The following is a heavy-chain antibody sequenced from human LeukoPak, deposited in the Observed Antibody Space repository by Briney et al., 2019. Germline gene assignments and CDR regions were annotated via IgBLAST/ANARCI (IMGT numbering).Heavy chain of an antibody. CDR1: GYSISSGYY. J-gene: IGHJ6*03. V-gene: IGHV4-38-2*01. D-gene: IGHD2-15*01. CDR3: ATGYCSGGSCYLRNYYYYYMDV. Sequence: PSETLSLTCAVSGYSISSGYYWGWIRQPPGKGLEWIGSIYHSGSTYYNPSLKSRVTISVDTSKNQFSLKLSSVTAADTAVYYCATGYCSGGSCYLRNYYYYYMDVWGKGTTVTVSS. CDR2: IYHSGST.